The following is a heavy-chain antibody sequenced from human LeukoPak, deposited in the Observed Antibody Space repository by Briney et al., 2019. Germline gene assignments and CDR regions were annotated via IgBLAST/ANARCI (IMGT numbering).Heavy chain of an antibody. V-gene: IGHV3-23*01. CDR1: GFTFSSYA. Sequence: GGSLRLSCAASGFTFSSYALSWVRQAPGKGLEWVSAISGSGGSTYYADSVKGRFTISRDNSKNTLYLQMNSLRAEDTAVYYCAKRGGYDPYWYFDLWGRGTLVTVFS. CDR2: ISGSGGST. D-gene: IGHD5-12*01. CDR3: AKRGGYDPYWYFDL. J-gene: IGHJ2*01.